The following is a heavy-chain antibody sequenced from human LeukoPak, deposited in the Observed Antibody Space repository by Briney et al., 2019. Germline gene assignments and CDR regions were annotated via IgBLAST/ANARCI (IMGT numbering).Heavy chain of an antibody. V-gene: IGHV3-33*01. CDR1: GFTFSSYG. D-gene: IGHD1-26*01. CDR2: IWYDGSNK. Sequence: PGGSLRLSCAASGFTFSSYGMHWVRQAPGKGLEWVAVIWYDGSNKYYADSVKGRFTISRDNSKSTLYLQMNSLRAEDTAVYYCARAPPSYSGSYPALDYWGQGTLVTVSS. J-gene: IGHJ4*02. CDR3: ARAPPSYSGSYPALDY.